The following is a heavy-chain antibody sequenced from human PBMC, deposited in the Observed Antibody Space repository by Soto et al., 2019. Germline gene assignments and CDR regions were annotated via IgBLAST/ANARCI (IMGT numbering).Heavy chain of an antibody. CDR1: GDSISSGF. J-gene: IGHJ4*02. CDR2: AYHSGGT. V-gene: IGHV4-59*01. D-gene: IGHD1-26*01. CDR3: ARDNSGSLDY. Sequence: PSETLSLTCTLSGDSISSGFWGWIRQPPGKGLEWIGFAYHSGGTNCNPSLKSRVTTSVDTSKNQFSLKLSSVTAADTAVYYCARDNSGSLDYWGQGTLLTVYS.